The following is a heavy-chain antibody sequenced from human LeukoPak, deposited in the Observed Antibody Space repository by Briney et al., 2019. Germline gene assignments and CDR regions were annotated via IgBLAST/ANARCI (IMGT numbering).Heavy chain of an antibody. Sequence: GGSLRLSCASSGFTFSSYGMHWVRKAPGKGLEWVAVIWYDGSNKYYADSVKGRFTISRDNSKNTLYLQMNSLRAEDTAVYYCARDLSHYGMDVWGQGTTVTVSS. CDR2: IWYDGSNK. CDR3: ARDLSHYGMDV. CDR1: GFTFSSYG. V-gene: IGHV3-33*01. J-gene: IGHJ6*02.